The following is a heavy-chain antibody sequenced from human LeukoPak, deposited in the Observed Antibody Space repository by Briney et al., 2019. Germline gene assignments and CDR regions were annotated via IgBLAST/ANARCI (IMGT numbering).Heavy chain of an antibody. Sequence: GGSLRLSCAASGFTFSSYWMSWVRQAPGKGLEWVANIKQDGSEKYYVDSVKGRFTISRDNAKNSLYLQMNSLRAEDTAVYYCARDGWGSYFYYYYYMDVWGKGTTVTVSS. CDR2: IKQDGSEK. CDR1: GFTFSSYW. D-gene: IGHD1-26*01. V-gene: IGHV3-7*01. J-gene: IGHJ6*03. CDR3: ARDGWGSYFYYYYYMDV.